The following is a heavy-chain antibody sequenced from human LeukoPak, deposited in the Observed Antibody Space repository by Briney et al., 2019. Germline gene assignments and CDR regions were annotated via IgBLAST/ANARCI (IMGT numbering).Heavy chain of an antibody. CDR1: GFTFSSYA. Sequence: GGPLRLSCAASGFTFSSYAMSWVRQAPGKGLEWVSLISGSGDSAYFADSVKGRFTISRDNSKNTLNLQMNSLRAEDAAVYYCARGYSSDNWGQGTLVTVSS. D-gene: IGHD2-21*01. J-gene: IGHJ4*02. CDR3: ARGYSSDN. CDR2: ISGSGDSA. V-gene: IGHV3-23*01.